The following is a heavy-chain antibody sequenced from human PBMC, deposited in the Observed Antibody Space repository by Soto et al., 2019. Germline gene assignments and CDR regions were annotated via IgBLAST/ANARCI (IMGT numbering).Heavy chain of an antibody. D-gene: IGHD4-17*01. J-gene: IGHJ4*02. Sequence: QVQLQESGPGLVKPSQTLSLTCTVSGGSISSGGYYWSWIRQRPGKGLEWIGYIYYSGSTYYNPSLKSRVTISVDTSKNRFSLKLSSVTAADTAVYYCARSPEATVTAFDFWGLGTLVTVSS. CDR2: IYYSGST. CDR1: GGSISSGGYY. CDR3: ARSPEATVTAFDF. V-gene: IGHV4-31*03.